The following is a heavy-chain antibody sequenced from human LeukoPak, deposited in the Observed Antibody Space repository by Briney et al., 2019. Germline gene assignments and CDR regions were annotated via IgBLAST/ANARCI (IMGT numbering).Heavy chain of an antibody. V-gene: IGHV3-23*01. J-gene: IGHJ4*02. CDR3: AKATTVTTTGDY. CDR1: GFTFRSYA. D-gene: IGHD4-17*01. CDR2: ISGSGGTT. Sequence: GGSLRLSCAASGFTFRSYAMNWVRQPPGKGLEWVSTISGSGGTTYYADSVKGRFTIPSNKSKNTLYLQMNSLKAEDTAAYYCAKATTVTTTGDYWGQGTLVNVSS.